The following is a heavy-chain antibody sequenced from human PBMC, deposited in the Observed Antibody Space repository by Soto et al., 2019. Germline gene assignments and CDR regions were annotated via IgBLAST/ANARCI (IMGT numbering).Heavy chain of an antibody. D-gene: IGHD2-21*02. CDR3: ARHGGNSYNWFDP. V-gene: IGHV4-39*01. CDR2: INYSGST. J-gene: IGHJ5*02. CDR1: GGSISSSSYY. Sequence: SETRSLTCIVSGGSISSSSYYWGWIRQPPGKGLEWIGSINYSGSTYYNPSLKSRLTISVDTSKNQFSLKLSSVTAADSAVYYCARHGGNSYNWFDPWGQGTLVTVSS.